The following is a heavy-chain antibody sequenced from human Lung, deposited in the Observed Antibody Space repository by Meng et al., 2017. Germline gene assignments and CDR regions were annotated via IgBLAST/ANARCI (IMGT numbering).Heavy chain of an antibody. CDR2: ISGSGDIT. Sequence: WVRQAPGKGLEWVSVISGSGDITLYADSVKGRFTISRDNSKNTLYLQMNTLRAEDTASYYCAKDHGAPYYFDYWGQGALVTVSS. V-gene: IGHV3-23*01. J-gene: IGHJ4*02. D-gene: IGHD4-17*01. CDR3: AKDHGAPYYFDY.